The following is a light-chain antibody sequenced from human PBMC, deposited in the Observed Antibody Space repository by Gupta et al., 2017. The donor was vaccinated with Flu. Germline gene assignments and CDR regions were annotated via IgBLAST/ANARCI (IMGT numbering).Light chain of an antibody. CDR3: SSYTTNNTRV. CDR1: SSDVGDYNY. V-gene: IGLV2-14*01. CDR2: DVS. Sequence: QSALTQPASVSGSPGQSITISCTGTSSDVGDYNYVSWYQQHPGKAPKLMIYDVSNRPSGVSNRFSGSKSGNTASLTISGLQAEDEADYYCSSYTTNNTRVFGTGIKVTVL. J-gene: IGLJ1*01.